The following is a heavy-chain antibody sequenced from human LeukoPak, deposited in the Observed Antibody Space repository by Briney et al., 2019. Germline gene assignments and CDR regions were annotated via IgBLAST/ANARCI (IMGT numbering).Heavy chain of an antibody. CDR1: GGSISGYY. V-gene: IGHV4-59*08. D-gene: IGHD6-19*01. CDR2: INYSGST. CDR3: ARLSGYSSV. J-gene: IGHJ4*02. Sequence: PSETLSLTCTVSGGSISGYYWSWIRQPPGKGLEWIGSINYSGSTNYNPSLGGRLTISVDTSKSQFSLRLTSVTAADTAVYYCARLSGYSSVWGQGSLVTVSS.